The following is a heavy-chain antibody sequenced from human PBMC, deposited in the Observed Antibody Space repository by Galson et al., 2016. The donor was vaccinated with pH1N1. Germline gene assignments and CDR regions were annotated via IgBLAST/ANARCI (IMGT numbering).Heavy chain of an antibody. Sequence: SLRLSRAASGFTFNEYGMTWVRQAPGKGLEWVSGILWNGATREYADSVKGRFTISRDNAKKSLYLQMTSLRAEDTALYYCVRKAYGDALDMWGQGTMVTVSS. CDR3: VRKAYGDALDM. J-gene: IGHJ3*02. CDR2: ILWNGATR. CDR1: GFTFNEYG. D-gene: IGHD2-21*01. V-gene: IGHV3-20*04.